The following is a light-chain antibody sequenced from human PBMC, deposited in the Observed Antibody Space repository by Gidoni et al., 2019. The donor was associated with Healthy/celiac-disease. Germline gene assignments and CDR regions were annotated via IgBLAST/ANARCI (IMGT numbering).Light chain of an antibody. CDR1: QSVSSY. Sequence: IVLTQSPATLSLSPGERATLSWRASQSVSSYLAWYQQKPGQAPRLLIYDASNRATGIPARFSGSGSGTDFTLTISSLEPEDFAVYYCQQRSNWGFTFGPGTKVDIK. CDR3: QQRSNWGFT. V-gene: IGKV3-11*01. CDR2: DAS. J-gene: IGKJ3*01.